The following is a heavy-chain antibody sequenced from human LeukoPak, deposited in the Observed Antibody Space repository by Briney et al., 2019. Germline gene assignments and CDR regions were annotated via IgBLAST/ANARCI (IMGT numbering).Heavy chain of an antibody. D-gene: IGHD2-15*01. CDR1: GFTFSSYA. CDR3: AKDQEDIVVVVAATFFDY. J-gene: IGHJ4*02. V-gene: IGHV3-23*01. CDR2: ISGSGGST. Sequence: QSGGSLRLSCAASGFTFSSYAMSWVRQAPGEGLEWVSAISGSGGSTYYADSVKGRFTISRDNSKNTLYLQMNSLRAEDTAVYYCAKDQEDIVVVVAATFFDYWGQGTLVTVSS.